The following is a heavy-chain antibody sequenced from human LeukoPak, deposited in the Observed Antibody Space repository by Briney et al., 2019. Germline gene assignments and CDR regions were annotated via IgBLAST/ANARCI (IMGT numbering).Heavy chain of an antibody. Sequence: SETLSLTCTVSGGSISSGTYYWSWIRQPAGKGLEWIGRIYTSGSTNYNPSLKSRVTMSVDTSKNQFSLKLSSVTAADTAVYYCARAIVVVPAARSFSTGGFDPWGQGTLVTVSS. J-gene: IGHJ5*02. V-gene: IGHV4-61*02. CDR2: IYTSGST. D-gene: IGHD2-2*01. CDR1: GGSISSGTYY. CDR3: ARAIVVVPAARSFSTGGFDP.